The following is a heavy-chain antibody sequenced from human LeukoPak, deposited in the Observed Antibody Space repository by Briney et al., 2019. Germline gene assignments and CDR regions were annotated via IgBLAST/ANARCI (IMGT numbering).Heavy chain of an antibody. CDR1: GGSFGRYY. CDR2: INHSGST. V-gene: IGHV4-34*01. J-gene: IGHJ4*02. CDR3: ARGGRTQQPGYFNY. Sequence: SETLSLTCAIYGGSFGRYYWSWIRQPPGKGLEWIGEINHSGSTNYNPSLKSRVTISVDMSKNQFSLKLSSVTAADTAVYYCARGGRTQQPGYFNYWGQGTLVTVSS. D-gene: IGHD6-13*01.